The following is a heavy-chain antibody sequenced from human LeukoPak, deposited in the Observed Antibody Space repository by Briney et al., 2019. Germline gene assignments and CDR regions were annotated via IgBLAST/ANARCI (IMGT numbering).Heavy chain of an antibody. CDR2: ISSDSRTI. J-gene: IGHJ4*02. Sequence: GGSLRLSCAASGFTFSTYTMNWVRQAPGKGLEWVSYISSDSRTIYYADSVKGRFTISRDNAKNSLYLQMNSLRAEDTAVYYCATSDILTGYLYYFDSWGQGTLVTVSS. V-gene: IGHV3-48*04. D-gene: IGHD3-9*01. CDR1: GFTFSTYT. CDR3: ATSDILTGYLYYFDS.